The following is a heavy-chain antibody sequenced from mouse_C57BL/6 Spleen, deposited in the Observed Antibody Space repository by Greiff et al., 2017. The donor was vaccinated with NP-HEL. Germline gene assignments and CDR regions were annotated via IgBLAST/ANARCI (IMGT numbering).Heavy chain of an antibody. CDR2: ISSGGSYT. J-gene: IGHJ4*01. CDR1: GFTFSSYG. Sequence: EVMLVESGGDLVKPGGSLKLSCAASGFTFSSYGMSWVRQTPDKRLEWVATISSGGSYTYYPDSVKGRFNISRDNAKNTLYLQMSSLKSEDTAMYYCARRYGSSYEGYAMDYWGQGTSVTVSS. CDR3: ARRYGSSYEGYAMDY. D-gene: IGHD1-1*01. V-gene: IGHV5-6*02.